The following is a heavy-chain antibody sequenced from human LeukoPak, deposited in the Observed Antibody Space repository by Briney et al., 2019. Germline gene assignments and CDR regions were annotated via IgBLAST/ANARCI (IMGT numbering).Heavy chain of an antibody. D-gene: IGHD3-22*01. V-gene: IGHV3-11*04. Sequence: GGSLRLSCAASGFNLNDYYMTWIRRTPGKGLEWLSYISGSGYTIYYADSVKGRFTISRDNAKNSLYLQMNSLRDEDTAVYYCARDVYYYDSSGYPGYWGQGTLVTVSS. CDR3: ARDVYYYDSSGYPGY. CDR1: GFNLNDYY. CDR2: ISGSGYTI. J-gene: IGHJ4*02.